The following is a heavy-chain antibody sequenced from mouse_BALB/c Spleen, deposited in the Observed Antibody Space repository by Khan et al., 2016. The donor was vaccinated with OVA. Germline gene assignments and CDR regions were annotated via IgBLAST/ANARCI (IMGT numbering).Heavy chain of an antibody. CDR2: ISYSGST. J-gene: IGHJ4*01. CDR3: ARDASRYNYAMDY. CDR1: GYSITSDYA. V-gene: IGHV3-2*02. Sequence: EVKLLESGPGLVKPSQSLSLTCTVTGYSITSDYAWNWIRQFPGNKLEWMGYISYSGSTNYNPALKSRISITRDTSKNPFFLQLNSVTTEDTATYYCARDASRYNYAMDYWGQGTSVTVSS. D-gene: IGHD1-1*01.